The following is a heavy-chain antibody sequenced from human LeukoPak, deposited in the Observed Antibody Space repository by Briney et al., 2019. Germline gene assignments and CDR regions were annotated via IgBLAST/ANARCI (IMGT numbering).Heavy chain of an antibody. J-gene: IGHJ5*02. V-gene: IGHV4-61*02. CDR3: GRGPRGVFRDGSLHPWFDP. Sequence: SQTLSLTCTVSGGSLSSGSYYWSWIRQPAGRGLEWIGRIYTSGSTNYNPSLKSRVTISVDTSKNQFSLKLSSVTAADTAVYSCGRGPRGVFRDGSLHPWFDPGGRETLVTVSS. CDR1: GGSLSSGSYY. CDR2: IYTSGST. D-gene: IGHD5-24*01.